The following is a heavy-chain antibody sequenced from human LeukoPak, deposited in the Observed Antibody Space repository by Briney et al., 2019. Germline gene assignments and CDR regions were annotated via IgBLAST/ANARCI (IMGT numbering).Heavy chain of an antibody. CDR2: IYYSGST. V-gene: IGHV4-59*08. D-gene: IGHD3-22*01. CDR1: GYSITSGYD. J-gene: IGHJ4*02. CDR3: ARHYYDSSGYRRGFDY. Sequence: PSETLSLTCTVSGYSITSGYDWGWIRQPPGKGLEWIGYIYYSGSTNYNPSLKSRVTISVDTSKNQFSLKLSSVTAADTAVYYCARHYYDSSGYRRGFDYWGQGTLVTVSS.